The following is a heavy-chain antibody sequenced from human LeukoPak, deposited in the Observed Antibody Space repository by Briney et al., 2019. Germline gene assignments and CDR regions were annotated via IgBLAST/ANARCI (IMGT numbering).Heavy chain of an antibody. Sequence: GGSLRLSCAASGFTFSSYAMSWGRQAPGKGLEYVSGISSNGVTTYYADSVKGRVTISRDNTKNTLYLQMSSMRAEDTAVYFCVRDGLVVTATFDCWGQGTLVTVSS. CDR3: VRDGLVVTATFDC. D-gene: IGHD2-21*02. CDR1: GFTFSSYA. J-gene: IGHJ4*02. V-gene: IGHV3-64D*06. CDR2: ISSNGVTT.